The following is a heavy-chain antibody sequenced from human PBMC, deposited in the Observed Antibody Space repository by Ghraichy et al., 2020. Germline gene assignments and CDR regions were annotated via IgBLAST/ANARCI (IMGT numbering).Heavy chain of an antibody. CDR3: ARLGVVVPAASFAFDI. CDR2: INPNSGGT. D-gene: IGHD2-2*01. CDR1: GYTFTGYY. J-gene: IGHJ3*02. V-gene: IGHV1-2*02. Sequence: ASVKVSCKASGYTFTGYYMHWVRQAPGQGLEWMGWINPNSGGTNYAQKFQGRVTMTRDTSISTAYMELSRLRSDDTAVYYCARLGVVVPAASFAFDIWGQGTMVTVSS.